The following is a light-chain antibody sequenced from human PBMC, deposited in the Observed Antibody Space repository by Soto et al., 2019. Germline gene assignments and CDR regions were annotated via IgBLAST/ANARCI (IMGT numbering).Light chain of an antibody. Sequence: QTVVTQPPSASGTPGQRVTMSCSGRSSNIGSNPVNWYQQLPGTAPKLLIYSDNQRPSGVPDRFSGSKSGTSASLAISGLQSEDEADYYCAAWDDSLNGRYVFGTGTKLTVL. CDR2: SDN. J-gene: IGLJ1*01. CDR3: AAWDDSLNGRYV. CDR1: SSNIGSNP. V-gene: IGLV1-44*01.